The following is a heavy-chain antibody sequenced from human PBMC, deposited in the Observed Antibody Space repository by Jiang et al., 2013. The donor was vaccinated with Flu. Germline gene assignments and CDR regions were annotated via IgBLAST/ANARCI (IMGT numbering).Heavy chain of an antibody. D-gene: IGHD1-1*01. V-gene: IGHV3-23*01. J-gene: IGHJ4*02. CDR2: ITNSATST. CDR3: ARGWNFDY. CDR1: TFSSYA. Sequence: TFSSYAMTVGPPGSREGAGMVSVITNSATSTYYTDSVKDRFTISRDNSRDTLYLQMNSLRAEDTAVYYCARGWNFDYWGQGTLVTVSS.